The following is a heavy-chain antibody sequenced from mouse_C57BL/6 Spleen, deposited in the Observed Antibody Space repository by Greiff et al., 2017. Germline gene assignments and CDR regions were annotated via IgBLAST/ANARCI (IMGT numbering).Heavy chain of an antibody. CDR3: ARSITTVVATWENAMDY. V-gene: IGHV1-50*01. CDR1: GYTFTSYW. Sequence: VQLQQPGAELVKPGASVKLSCKASGYTFTSYWMQWVKQRPGQGLEWIGEIDPSACYTNYNEKFKGEATLTVDTSSSTAYMQLSSLTSEDSAVYDYARSITTVVATWENAMDYWGQGTTVTVSS. J-gene: IGHJ4*01. D-gene: IGHD1-1*01. CDR2: IDPSACYT.